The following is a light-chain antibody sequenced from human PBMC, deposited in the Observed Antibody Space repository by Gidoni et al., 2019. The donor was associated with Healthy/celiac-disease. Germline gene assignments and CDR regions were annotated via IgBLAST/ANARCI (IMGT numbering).Light chain of an antibody. J-gene: IGKJ5*01. CDR1: QDISNY. Sequence: DIQMTQSPSSLSASVGDRVTITCQASQDISNYLNWYQQKPGKAPKLLIYDASNFETGVPSRFSGSGSGTDFTFTISSLQPEDIATYYCQQYDNLPPVFGQGTRLEIK. V-gene: IGKV1-33*01. CDR2: DAS. CDR3: QQYDNLPPV.